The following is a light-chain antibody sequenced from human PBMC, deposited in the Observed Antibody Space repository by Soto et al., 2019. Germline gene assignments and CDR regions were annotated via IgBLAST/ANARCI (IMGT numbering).Light chain of an antibody. CDR1: QSVTKHN. Sequence: EIVFTQSPGTLSLSPGERATLSCRASQSVTKHNLNWYQQKPGQAPRLLIYGASIRATGIPDRFSGSGSETDLTLTISRLEPEDFALYDCQQYGSSAPITFGQGTRLEIK. V-gene: IGKV3-20*01. J-gene: IGKJ5*01. CDR3: QQYGSSAPIT. CDR2: GAS.